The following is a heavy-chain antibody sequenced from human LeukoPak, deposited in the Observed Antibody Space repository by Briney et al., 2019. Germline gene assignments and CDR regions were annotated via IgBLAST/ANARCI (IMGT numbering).Heavy chain of an antibody. Sequence: ASVKVSRKASVYTFTIYGISWVRQAPGQGLECVGWISAYNGNTHYAQKLQGRVTMTTDTSTSTAYMELRRLRSDDTAVYYCARDHYYDSRDVDYWGQGTLVTVSS. CDR3: ARDHYYDSRDVDY. J-gene: IGHJ4*02. CDR2: ISAYNGNT. V-gene: IGHV1-18*01. D-gene: IGHD3-22*01. CDR1: VYTFTIYG.